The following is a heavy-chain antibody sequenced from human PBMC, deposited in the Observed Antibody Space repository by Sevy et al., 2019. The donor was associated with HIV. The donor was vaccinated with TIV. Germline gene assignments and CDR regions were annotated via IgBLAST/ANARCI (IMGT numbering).Heavy chain of an antibody. Sequence: ASVKVSCKVSGYTLTELSMHWVRQAPGKGLEWMGGFDPEDGETIYAQKFQGRVTMTEDTSTDTAYMELSSLRSEDTAVYYYATAANRWGGQNWFDPWGQGTLVTVSS. D-gene: IGHD1-26*01. J-gene: IGHJ5*02. CDR1: GYTLTELS. V-gene: IGHV1-24*01. CDR3: ATAANRWGGQNWFDP. CDR2: FDPEDGET.